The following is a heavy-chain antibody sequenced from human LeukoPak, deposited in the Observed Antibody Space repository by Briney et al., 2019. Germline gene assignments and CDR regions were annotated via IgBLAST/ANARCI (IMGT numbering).Heavy chain of an antibody. Sequence: SQTLSLTCAISGDSVSSNSVAWNWIRQSPSRGLEWLGRTYYRSKWYNDYAVSVKSRITINPDTSKNQFSLQLNSVTPEDTAVYYCAREFVVVVMAYFDYWGQGTLVTVSS. CDR1: GDSVSSNSVA. J-gene: IGHJ4*02. CDR3: AREFVVVVMAYFDY. V-gene: IGHV6-1*01. D-gene: IGHD3-22*01. CDR2: TYYRSKWYN.